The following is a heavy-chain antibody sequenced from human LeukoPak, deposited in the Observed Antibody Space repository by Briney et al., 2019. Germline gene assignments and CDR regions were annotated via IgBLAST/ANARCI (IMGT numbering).Heavy chain of an antibody. CDR2: IRSKANNHAT. Sequence: PGGSLRLSCAASGFTFSGSAMYWVRQASGKGLEWVGRIRSKANNHATAYAASVTDRFTISRDDSKNTAYLQMNSLKAEDTAVYYCTTSVFRWGELTFDFWGQGTLVTVSS. J-gene: IGHJ4*02. CDR3: TTSVFRWGELTFDF. V-gene: IGHV3-73*01. D-gene: IGHD3-16*01. CDR1: GFTFSGSA.